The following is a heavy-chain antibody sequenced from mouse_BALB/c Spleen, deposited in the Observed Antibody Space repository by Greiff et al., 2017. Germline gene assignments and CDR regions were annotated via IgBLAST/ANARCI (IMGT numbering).Heavy chain of an antibody. CDR3: ARSGLGWFAY. CDR2: INPSNGRT. V-gene: IGHV1S81*02. Sequence: QVQLQQPGAELVKPGASVKLSCKASGYTFTSYWMHWVKQRPGQGLEWIGEINPSNGRTNYNEKFKSKATLTVDKSSSTAYMQLSSLTSEDSAVYYCARSGLGWFAYWGQGTTLTVSS. D-gene: IGHD2-3*01. J-gene: IGHJ2*01. CDR1: GYTFTSYW.